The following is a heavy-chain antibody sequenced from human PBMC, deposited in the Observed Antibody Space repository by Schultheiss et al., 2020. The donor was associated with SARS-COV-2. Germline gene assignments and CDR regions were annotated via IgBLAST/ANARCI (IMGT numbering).Heavy chain of an antibody. Sequence: GGSLRLSCAASGFTFSSYVMHWVRQAPGKGLEWVAVISYDGSSKYYADSVKGRFTISRDNSKNTVYLQMNSLRAEDTAVYYCARLGGRGIIAADSWGQGTLVTVSS. V-gene: IGHV3-30*07. CDR2: ISYDGSSK. D-gene: IGHD1-26*01. J-gene: IGHJ4*02. CDR1: GFTFSSYV. CDR3: ARLGGRGIIAADS.